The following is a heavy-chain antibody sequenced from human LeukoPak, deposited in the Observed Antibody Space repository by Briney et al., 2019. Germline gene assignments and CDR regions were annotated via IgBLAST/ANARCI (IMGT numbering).Heavy chain of an antibody. Sequence: PGGSLRLSCAASGFTFSSYWMNWVRHAPGKGLVWVSRIASDGSSTTYADSVKGRFSISRDNAKNTLYLQMNSLRVEDTAVYYCARGLSSSWHYFDYWGQGTLVTVSS. CDR1: GFTFSSYW. D-gene: IGHD6-13*01. J-gene: IGHJ4*02. CDR3: ARGLSSSWHYFDY. CDR2: IASDGSST. V-gene: IGHV3-74*01.